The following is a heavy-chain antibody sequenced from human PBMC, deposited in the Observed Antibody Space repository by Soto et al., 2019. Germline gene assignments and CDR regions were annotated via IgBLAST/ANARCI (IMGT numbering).Heavy chain of an antibody. CDR3: ARLKGTGTDGEVGY. D-gene: IGHD2-8*02. Sequence: QVHLVESGGGVVQPGRSLRLSCAASGLTLSNYAIHWVRQAPGKGLEWVAVVWSDGSSKHYAASVKGRFSISRDDSNNTVYLQMNSLRADDAAIYYGARLKGTGTDGEVGYWGQGTLVTVSS. V-gene: IGHV3-33*08. J-gene: IGHJ4*02. CDR1: GLTLSNYA. CDR2: VWSDGSSK.